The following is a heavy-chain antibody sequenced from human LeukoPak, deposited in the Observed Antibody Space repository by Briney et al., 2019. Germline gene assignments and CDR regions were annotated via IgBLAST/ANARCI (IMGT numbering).Heavy chain of an antibody. CDR1: DYPFTSYG. V-gene: IGHV1-18*01. J-gene: IGHJ4*02. D-gene: IGHD3-10*01. CDR3: ARVSISLVRGTVITATFDY. CDR2: INSHNSNT. Sequence: GASVKVSCKASDYPFTSYGISWVRHAPGQGLEWMGWINSHNSNTNYAQNLQDRVSMTTDTTTSTAFIELRGLRSDDTAVYYCARVSISLVRGTVITATFDYWGQGTLVTVSS.